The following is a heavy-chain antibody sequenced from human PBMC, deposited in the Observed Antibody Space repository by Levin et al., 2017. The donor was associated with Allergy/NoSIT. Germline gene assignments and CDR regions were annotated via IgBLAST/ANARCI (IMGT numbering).Heavy chain of an antibody. V-gene: IGHV1-69*13. D-gene: IGHD3-10*01. Sequence: ASVKVSCKASGGTFSSYPISWVRQAPGQGLEWMGGIIPIFGRSNYAQKFQGRVTISADESTSTAYMEPSSLTSQDTAVYYCARVGGSGTETHYYYNGMDVWGQGTTVTVSS. CDR1: GGTFSSYP. CDR3: ARVGGSGTETHYYYNGMDV. J-gene: IGHJ6*02. CDR2: IIPIFGRS.